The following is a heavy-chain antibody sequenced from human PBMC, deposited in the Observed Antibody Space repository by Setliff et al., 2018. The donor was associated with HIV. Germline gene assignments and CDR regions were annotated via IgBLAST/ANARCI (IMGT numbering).Heavy chain of an antibody. V-gene: IGHV4-61*02. D-gene: IGHD6-13*01. CDR3: ASELQGHSSSWPNY. Sequence: PSETLSLTCTVSGGSISSGSYYWNWIRQPAGKGLEWIGRIYPSGSTNYNPSLKSRVTRSVDTSKNQFSLKLSSVTAADTAVYYCASELQGHSSSWPNYWGQGTLVTVSS. CDR1: GGSISSGSYY. CDR2: IYPSGST. J-gene: IGHJ4*02.